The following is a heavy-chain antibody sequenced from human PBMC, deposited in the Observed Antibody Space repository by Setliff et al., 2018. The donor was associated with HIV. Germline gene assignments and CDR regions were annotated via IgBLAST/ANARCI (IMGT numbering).Heavy chain of an antibody. D-gene: IGHD1-26*01. V-gene: IGHV1-18*01. CDR2: SNPYNRNT. Sequence: ASVKVSCKTSGYTFTNYGISWVRQAPGQGLEWMGWSNPYNRNTNYVQNFQGRVTMTTDTSTNTAYMELRSLRSDDTAVYYCARDQWGGSYYGRHFDYWGQGTLVTVSS. CDR1: GYTFTNYG. CDR3: ARDQWGGSYYGRHFDY. J-gene: IGHJ4*02.